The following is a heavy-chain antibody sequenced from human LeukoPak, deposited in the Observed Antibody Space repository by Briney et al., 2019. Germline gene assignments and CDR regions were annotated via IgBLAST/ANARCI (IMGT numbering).Heavy chain of an antibody. V-gene: IGHV4-59*01. CDR1: GGSISSYY. CDR3: ARASYDAFDI. CDR2: IYYSGST. Sequence: TSETLSLTCTVSGGSISSYYWSWIRQPPGKGLEWIGYIYYSGSTNYNPSLKSRVTISVDTSKNQFSLKLSSVTAADTAVYYCARASYDAFDIWGQGTMVTVSS. J-gene: IGHJ3*02. D-gene: IGHD6-6*01.